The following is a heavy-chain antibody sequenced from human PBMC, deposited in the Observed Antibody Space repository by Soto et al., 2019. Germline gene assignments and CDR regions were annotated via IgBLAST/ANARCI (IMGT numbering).Heavy chain of an antibody. J-gene: IGHJ4*02. Sequence: ASVKVSCKASGYTFTSYDINWVRQATGQGLEYLGWMNPNSGNTGYAQKFQGRVTMTRNTSISTAYMELSSLRSEDTAVYYCARDGIAARGDYWGQGTLVTVSS. D-gene: IGHD6-6*01. CDR3: ARDGIAARGDY. V-gene: IGHV1-8*01. CDR1: GYTFTSYD. CDR2: MNPNSGNT.